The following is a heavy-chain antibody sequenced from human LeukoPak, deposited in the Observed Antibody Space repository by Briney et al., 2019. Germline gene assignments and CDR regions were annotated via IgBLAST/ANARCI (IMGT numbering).Heavy chain of an antibody. J-gene: IGHJ4*02. V-gene: IGHV3-66*01. CDR3: ARAFSFGITYQYYFDY. D-gene: IGHD2-2*01. Sequence: GSLRLSCAASGFTVSSNSMSWVRQAPGKGLEWVSVIYSGGGTYYADSVKGRFTISRDNSKNTLYLQVNSLRVEDTAVYYCARAFSFGITYQYYFDYWGQGTLVTVSS. CDR2: IYSGGGT. CDR1: GFTVSSNS.